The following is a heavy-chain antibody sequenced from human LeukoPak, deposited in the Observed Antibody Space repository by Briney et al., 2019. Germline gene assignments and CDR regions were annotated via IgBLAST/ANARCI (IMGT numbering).Heavy chain of an antibody. V-gene: IGHV1-24*01. CDR1: GYTLTELS. J-gene: IGHJ4*02. CDR3: AAGVDCSGGSCYGRIKDYFDY. D-gene: IGHD2-15*01. Sequence: GASVKVSCKVSGYTLTELSMHWVRQAPGKGLEWMGGFDPEDGETIYAQKFQGRVTMTKDTSTDTAYMELSSLRSEDTAVYYCAAGVDCSGGSCYGRIKDYFDYWGQGTLVTVSS. CDR2: FDPEDGET.